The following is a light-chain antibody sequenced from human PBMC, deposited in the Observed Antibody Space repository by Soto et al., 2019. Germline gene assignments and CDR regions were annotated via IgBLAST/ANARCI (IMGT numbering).Light chain of an antibody. CDR3: HQFNTWPRDT. V-gene: IGKV3-15*01. J-gene: IGKJ1*01. Sequence: DIVMTQSPATLSVSPGERATLSCRASQSVSSNVAWYQQKPGQAPRLLIYGASTRATGIPARFSGDGSGTESTLTISSLQSEDFAVYYCHQFNTWPRDTFGQGTKVDIK. CDR1: QSVSSN. CDR2: GAS.